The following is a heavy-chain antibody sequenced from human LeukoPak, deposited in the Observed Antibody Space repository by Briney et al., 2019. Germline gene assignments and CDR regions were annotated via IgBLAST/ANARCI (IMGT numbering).Heavy chain of an antibody. CDR2: ISSSGSTI. V-gene: IGHV3-11*01. J-gene: IGHJ4*02. D-gene: IGHD3-22*01. CDR3: ARDIEDSSGYLLDY. Sequence: GGSLRLSCAASGFTFSDYILDWVRQAPGKGLEWVSYISSSGSTIYYADSVKGRFTISRDNAKNSLYLQMNSLRAEDTAVYYCARDIEDSSGYLLDYWGQGTLVTVSS. CDR1: GFTFSDYI.